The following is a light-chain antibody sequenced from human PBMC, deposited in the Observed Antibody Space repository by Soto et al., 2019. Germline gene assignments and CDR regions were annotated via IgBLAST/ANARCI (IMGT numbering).Light chain of an antibody. J-gene: IGKJ5*01. CDR3: QQYGSSSIT. CDR2: GAS. V-gene: IGKV3-20*01. CDR1: QSVSSSY. Sequence: ELVLTQSPGTLSLSPGERATLSCRASQSVSSSYLAWYQQKPGQAPRLLIYGASSRATGIPDRFSGSGSGTDFTLTISRLEPEDFAVYYCQQYGSSSITFGQGTHSRL.